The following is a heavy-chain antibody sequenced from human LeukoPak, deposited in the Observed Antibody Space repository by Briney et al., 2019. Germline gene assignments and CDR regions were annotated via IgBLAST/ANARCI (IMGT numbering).Heavy chain of an antibody. CDR2: IFPGDSET. V-gene: IGHV5-51*01. CDR1: GSDFINYW. J-gene: IGHJ4*02. D-gene: IGHD4-17*01. Sequence: GESLEISCKYSGSDFINYWIGWVRQVPGRGLEWMAVIFPGDSETTYNPSFQGHVSISVDTSTNSAYLEWSSLKASDTAIYYCARQDLGDYGRNYFQSWGQGTLVTVSS. CDR3: ARQDLGDYGRNYFQS.